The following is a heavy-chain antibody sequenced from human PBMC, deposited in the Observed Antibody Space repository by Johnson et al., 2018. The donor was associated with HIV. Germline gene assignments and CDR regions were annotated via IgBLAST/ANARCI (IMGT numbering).Heavy chain of an antibody. CDR1: GFTFGDYA. D-gene: IGHD6-19*01. CDR3: QGGYSGGWYSDVFNI. J-gene: IGHJ3*02. V-gene: IGHV3-49*03. Sequence: VQLVESGGGVVRPGGSLGLPCAASGFTFGDYAMSWFRQAPVKGLEWVGFIRSNASGGTTEYAAPVKGRFTISRDDSKSIPYLHMNSLTIEDTAVYYCQGGYSGGWYSDVFNIWGQGTVVTVSS. CDR2: IRSNASGGTT.